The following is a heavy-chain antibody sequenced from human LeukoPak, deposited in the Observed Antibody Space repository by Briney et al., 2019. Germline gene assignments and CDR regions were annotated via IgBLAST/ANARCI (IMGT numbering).Heavy chain of an antibody. D-gene: IGHD3-22*01. CDR1: GGSISYFY. Sequence: SETLSLTCTVSGGSISYFYWSWIRQPAGKGLEWIGRIYTGGSTNYNPSLKSRVTMPVDTSKNQFSLKLTSVTAADTAVYYCASSYYYDSSQSFDFWGQGTLVTVSS. J-gene: IGHJ4*02. CDR2: IYTGGST. V-gene: IGHV4-4*07. CDR3: ASSYYYDSSQSFDF.